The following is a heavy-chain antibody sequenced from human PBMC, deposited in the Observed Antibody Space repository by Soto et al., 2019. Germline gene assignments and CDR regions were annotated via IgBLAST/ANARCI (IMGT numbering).Heavy chain of an antibody. CDR1: GGSFSGYC. V-gene: IGHV4-34*01. CDR2: INDRGSI. J-gene: IGHJ2*01. D-gene: IGHD3-9*01. Sequence: QVQLQQWGAGPLRPLETLSLTCGVSGGSFSGYCWAWIRQSPGKGLEWIGEINDRGSINYNPSLKSSVSISVDTSKNHYSLNLRSVTAADTAVYYCARESHDILTGPPWVWYFDLWGRGTLVTVSS. CDR3: ARESHDILTGPPWVWYFDL.